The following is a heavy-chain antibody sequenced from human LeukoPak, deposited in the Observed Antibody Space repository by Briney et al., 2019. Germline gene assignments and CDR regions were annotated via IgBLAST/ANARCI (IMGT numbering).Heavy chain of an antibody. CDR3: ARLHGAYPFDY. V-gene: IGHV3-48*03. J-gene: IGHJ4*02. Sequence: GGSLRLSCAASGFTFSSYEMNWVRQAPGKGLEWVSYISSSGSTIYYADSVKGRFTISRDNAKNSLYLQMNSLRAEDTAVYYCARLHGAYPFDYWSQGTLVTVSS. CDR1: GFTFSSYE. D-gene: IGHD4/OR15-4a*01. CDR2: ISSSGSTI.